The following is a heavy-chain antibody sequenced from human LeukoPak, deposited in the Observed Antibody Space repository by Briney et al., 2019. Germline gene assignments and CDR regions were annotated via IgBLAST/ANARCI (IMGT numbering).Heavy chain of an antibody. J-gene: IGHJ4*02. D-gene: IGHD6-19*01. V-gene: IGHV3-15*01. CDR2: IKSKTDDGTA. CDR1: GFIFNTSG. CDR3: TTRGMAVAGLGY. Sequence: GGSLRLSCAVSGFIFNTSGMNWVRQTPGKGLEWLGRIKSKTDDGTAEYAAHVKGRFIISRDDSKNMLSLEMRSLRTEDTGVYYCTTRGMAVAGLGYWGRGTLVVVSS.